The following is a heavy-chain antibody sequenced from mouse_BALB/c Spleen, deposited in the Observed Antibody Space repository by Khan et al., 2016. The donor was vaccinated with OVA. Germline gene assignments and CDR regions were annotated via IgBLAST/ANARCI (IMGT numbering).Heavy chain of an antibody. CDR3: ARDTTATHY. V-gene: IGHV2-9*02. J-gene: IGHJ3*01. CDR2: IWAGGNT. D-gene: IGHD1-2*01. Sequence: QMQLEESGPGLVAPSQSLSITCTVSGFSLTSYGVHWVRQPPGKGLEWLGIIWAGGNTNYNSALMSRLSISKDNSKSQVFLKMNSLQTDDTAMYYCARDTTATHYWGQGTLVTVSA. CDR1: GFSLTSYG.